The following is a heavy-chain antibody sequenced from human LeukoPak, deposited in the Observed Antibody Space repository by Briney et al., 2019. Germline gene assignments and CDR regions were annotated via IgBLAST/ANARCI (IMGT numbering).Heavy chain of an antibody. CDR3: AGGWGPMVVSY. D-gene: IGHD2-8*02. J-gene: IGHJ4*02. CDR1: GFTFSSYA. Sequence: PGRSLRLSCAASGFTFSSYAMHWVRQAPGKGLEWVAVISYDGSNKYYADSVKGRFTISRDNAKNSLYLQMNSLRAEDTAVYYCAGGWGPMVVSYWGQGTLVTVSS. CDR2: ISYDGSNK. V-gene: IGHV3-30-3*01.